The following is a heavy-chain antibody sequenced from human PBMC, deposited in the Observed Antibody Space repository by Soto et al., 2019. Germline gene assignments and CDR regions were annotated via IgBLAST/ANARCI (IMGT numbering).Heavy chain of an antibody. J-gene: IGHJ4*02. D-gene: IGHD4-17*01. CDR2: ISAYNGNT. CDR3: ARDRSTGSDY. CDR1: WYTFSRYG. V-gene: IGHV1-18*01. Sequence: GGPVKGSCQGSWYTFSRYGISWGRQAPGQGLEWMGWISAYNGNTNYAQKLQGRVTMTTDTSTSTAYMELRSLRSDDTAVYYCARDRSTGSDYWGQGTLVTVSS.